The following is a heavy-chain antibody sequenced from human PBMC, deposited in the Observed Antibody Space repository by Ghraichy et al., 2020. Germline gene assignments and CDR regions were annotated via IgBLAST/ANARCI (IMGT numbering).Heavy chain of an antibody. CDR2: IKQDGSEK. CDR3: ARNEYSSSLDYYYYYGMDV. CDR1: GFTFSSYW. V-gene: IGHV3-7*05. D-gene: IGHD6-6*01. J-gene: IGHJ6*02. Sequence: GESLNISCAASGFTFSSYWMSWVRQAPGKGLEWVANIKQDGSEKYYVDSVKGRFTISRDNAKNSLYLQMNSLRAEDTAVYYCARNEYSSSLDYYYYYGMDVWGQGTTVTVSS.